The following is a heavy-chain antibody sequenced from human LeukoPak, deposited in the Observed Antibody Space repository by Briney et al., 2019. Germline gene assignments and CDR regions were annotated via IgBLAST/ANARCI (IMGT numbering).Heavy chain of an antibody. CDR3: ARENDILTGYPISYDAFDI. Sequence: GASVKVPCKASGGTFSSYAISWVRQAPGQGLEWMGGIIPIFGTANYAQKFQGRVTITADKSTSTAYMELSSLRSEDTAVYYCARENDILTGYPISYDAFDIWGQGTMVTVSS. V-gene: IGHV1-69*06. CDR1: GGTFSSYA. D-gene: IGHD3-9*01. CDR2: IIPIFGTA. J-gene: IGHJ3*02.